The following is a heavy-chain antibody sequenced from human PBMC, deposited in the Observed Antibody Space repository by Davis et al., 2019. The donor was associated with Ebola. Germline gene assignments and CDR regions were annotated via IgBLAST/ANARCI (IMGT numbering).Heavy chain of an antibody. D-gene: IGHD1-14*01. CDR2: IWYDGSNK. Sequence: GESLKISCAASGFTFSSYGMHWVRQAPGKGLEWVAVIWYDGSNKYYADSVKGRFTISRDDSKNTAYLQMNSLKTEDTAVYYCTSTWSTIDYWGQGTLVTVSS. CDR3: TSTWSTIDY. V-gene: IGHV3-33*01. CDR1: GFTFSSYG. J-gene: IGHJ4*02.